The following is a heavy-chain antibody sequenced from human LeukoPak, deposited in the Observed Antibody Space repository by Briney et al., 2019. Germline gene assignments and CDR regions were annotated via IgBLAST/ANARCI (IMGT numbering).Heavy chain of an antibody. D-gene: IGHD6-6*01. CDR2: ISSDVSTR. CDR3: ASASSHRIAAGGDY. V-gene: IGHV3-74*01. Sequence: PGGSLRLSCAASGFTFTNYWMHWVRHAPGKGLVWVSRISSDVSTRHYADSVKSRFTISRDNAKNTLYMQMNSLRAEDTAVYYCASASSHRIAAGGDYWGQGTLVTVSS. J-gene: IGHJ4*02. CDR1: GFTFTNYW.